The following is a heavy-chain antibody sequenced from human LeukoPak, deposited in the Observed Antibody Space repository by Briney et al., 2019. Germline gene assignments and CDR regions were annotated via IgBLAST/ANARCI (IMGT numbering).Heavy chain of an antibody. CDR1: GFTFSSYA. J-gene: IGHJ6*02. CDR2: ISGTGGNT. Sequence: PGGSLRLSCAASGFTFSSYAMSWVRQAPGKGLEWVSGISGTGGNTYYADSVKGRFTISRDNSKNTLYLQMNSLRAEDTAVYYCARDPDYSNYDYYYYGMDVWGQGTTVTVSS. D-gene: IGHD4-11*01. V-gene: IGHV3-23*01. CDR3: ARDPDYSNYDYYYYGMDV.